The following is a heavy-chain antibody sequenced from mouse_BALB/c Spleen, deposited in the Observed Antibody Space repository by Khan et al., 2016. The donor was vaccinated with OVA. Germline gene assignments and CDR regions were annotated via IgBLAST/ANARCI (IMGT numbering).Heavy chain of an antibody. CDR1: GYTFTSYY. CDR3: TRSGTARATLGFAC. D-gene: IGHD3-2*01. V-gene: IGHV1S81*02. Sequence: QVQLQQSGAELVKPGASVELSCKASGYTFTSYYMYWLKQRPGQGLEWIGEINPINGGTNFNEKFKNKATLTVDKSSSTAYMQLSSLTSEDSAVYYCTRSGTARATLGFACWGQGTLVTVSA. CDR2: INPINGGT. J-gene: IGHJ3*01.